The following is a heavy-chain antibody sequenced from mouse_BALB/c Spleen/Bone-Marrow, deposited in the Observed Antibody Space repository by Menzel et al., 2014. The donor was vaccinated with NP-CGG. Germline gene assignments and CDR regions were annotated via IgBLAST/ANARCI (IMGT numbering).Heavy chain of an antibody. Sequence: DVMLVESGGGLVKPRGSLKLSCAASGFAFSSYDMSWVRQTPEKRLEWVAYISSGGGSTYYPDTVKGRFTISRDNAKNTLYLQMSSLKSEDTAMYYCARPLYYYGSSPFYAMDYWGQGTSVTVSS. V-gene: IGHV5-12-1*01. J-gene: IGHJ4*01. CDR1: GFAFSSYD. CDR3: ARPLYYYGSSPFYAMDY. CDR2: ISSGGGST. D-gene: IGHD1-1*01.